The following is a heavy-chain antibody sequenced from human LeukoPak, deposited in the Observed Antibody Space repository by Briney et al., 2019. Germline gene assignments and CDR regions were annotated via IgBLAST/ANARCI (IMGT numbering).Heavy chain of an antibody. CDR2: IKQDGSAK. Sequence: PGGSLRLSCAASGFTFSSYWMSWVRQAPGKGLEWVANIKQDGSAKYYVDSVKGRFIISRDNAKNSLYVQMNSLRAEDTAVYYCARDGDYDWNYRSGFDYWGQGTLVTVSS. CDR3: ARDGDYDWNYRSGFDY. V-gene: IGHV3-7*01. J-gene: IGHJ4*02. D-gene: IGHD1-7*01. CDR1: GFTFSSYW.